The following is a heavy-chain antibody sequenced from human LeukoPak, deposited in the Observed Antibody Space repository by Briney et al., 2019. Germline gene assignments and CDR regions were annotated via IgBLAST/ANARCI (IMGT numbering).Heavy chain of an antibody. J-gene: IGHJ4*02. CDR2: ISGSGGST. Sequence: GGSLRLSCAASGFTFSSYAMSWVRQAPGKGLEWVSAISGSGGSTYYADSVKGRFTISRDNSKNTLYLQMNSLRAEDTAVYYCAKVWHDSSGYSSSIDYWGQGTLVTVSS. CDR1: GFTFSSYA. CDR3: AKVWHDSSGYSSSIDY. V-gene: IGHV3-23*01. D-gene: IGHD3-22*01.